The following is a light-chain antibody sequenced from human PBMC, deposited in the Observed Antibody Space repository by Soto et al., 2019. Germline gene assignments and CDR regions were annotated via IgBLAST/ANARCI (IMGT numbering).Light chain of an antibody. CDR3: SSYTSSSTVV. CDR2: DVS. CDR1: SSDVGGYNY. V-gene: IGLV2-14*01. Sequence: QSVLTQPASVSGSPEQSITISCTGTSSDVGGYNYVSWYQQHPGKAPKLMIYDVSNRPSGVSNRFSGTKSGNTASLTISGLQAEDEADYYSSSYTSSSTVVFGGGTKLTVL. J-gene: IGLJ2*01.